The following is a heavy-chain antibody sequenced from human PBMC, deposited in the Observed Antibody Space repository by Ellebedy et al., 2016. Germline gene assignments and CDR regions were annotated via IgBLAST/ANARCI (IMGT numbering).Heavy chain of an antibody. V-gene: IGHV4-39*07. D-gene: IGHD1-26*01. CDR3: ASIVGARPPGT. J-gene: IGHJ4*02. CDR1: GTSITSSSYH. Sequence: GSLRLSXTVSGTSITSSSYHWACIRQPPGKGLEWIGSIYYTGATDYSPSLKSRATISVDTSKNHFSLKLTSVSAADTAVYYCASIVGARPPGTWGQGTLVTVSS. CDR2: IYYTGAT.